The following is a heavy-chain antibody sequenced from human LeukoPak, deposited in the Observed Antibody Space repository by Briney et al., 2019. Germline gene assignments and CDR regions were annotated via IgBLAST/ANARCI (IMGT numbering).Heavy chain of an antibody. V-gene: IGHV3-30*04. CDR2: ISYDGSNK. CDR1: GFTLSYYA. Sequence: PGGSLRLSCAASGFTLSYYAIHWVRQAPGKGLEWVAVISYDGSNKYYADSVKGRFTISRDNSKNMLYLQMNSLRAEDTAVYYCARPSSGWYDWYAFDIWGQGTMVTVSS. D-gene: IGHD6-19*01. CDR3: ARPSSGWYDWYAFDI. J-gene: IGHJ3*02.